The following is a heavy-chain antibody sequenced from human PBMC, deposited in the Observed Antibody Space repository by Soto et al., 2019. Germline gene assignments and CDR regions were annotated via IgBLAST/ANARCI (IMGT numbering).Heavy chain of an antibody. Sequence: GASVKVSCKASGYTFTSYAMHWVRQAPGQRLEWMGWINAGNGNTKYSQKFQGRVTITRDTSASTAYMELSSLRSEDTAVYYCARAIAVAGAEYFQHWGQGTLVTVSS. J-gene: IGHJ1*01. D-gene: IGHD6-19*01. CDR3: ARAIAVAGAEYFQH. CDR1: GYTFTSYA. CDR2: INAGNGNT. V-gene: IGHV1-3*01.